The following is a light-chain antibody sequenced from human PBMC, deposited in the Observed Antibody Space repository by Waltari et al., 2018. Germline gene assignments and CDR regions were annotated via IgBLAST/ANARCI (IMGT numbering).Light chain of an antibody. CDR1: QSVLYNSDNKNY. V-gene: IGKV4-1*01. CDR2: WAS. Sequence: DIVMTQSPDSLAVSLGERATLNCQSNQSVLYNSDNKNYLAWYQQKPGQPPKLLIYWASTRESGVPDRFSGSGSGTDFTLTITSLQAEDVAVYYCQQYYGTPPRTFGQGTKVEIK. J-gene: IGKJ1*01. CDR3: QQYYGTPPRT.